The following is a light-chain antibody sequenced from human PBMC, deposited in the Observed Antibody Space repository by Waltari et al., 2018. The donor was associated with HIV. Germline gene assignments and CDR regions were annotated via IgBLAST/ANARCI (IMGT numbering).Light chain of an antibody. CDR1: SSDVGANNS. CDR2: EVN. J-gene: IGLJ2*01. Sequence: QSALTQPPSASGSPGQPVTISCTGTSSDVGANNSVSWYQQHPGKAPQLLFWEVNKRPSGFPNRCSGSKSGDTASLTGSGLQAEDEADYYCNSCAVSSVVFGGGTKLTVL. V-gene: IGLV2-8*01. CDR3: NSCAVSSVV.